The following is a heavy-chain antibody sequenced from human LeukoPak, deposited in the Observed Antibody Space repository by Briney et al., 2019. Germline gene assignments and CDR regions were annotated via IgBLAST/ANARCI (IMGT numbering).Heavy chain of an antibody. J-gene: IGHJ6*02. Sequence: GASVKVSCKASGGTFSSYAISWVRQAPGQGLEWMGGIIPNFGTANYAQKFQGRVTITADESTSTAYMELSSLRSEDTAVYYCARDQPLVVTATTYYYYYGMDVWGQGTTVTVSS. CDR2: IIPNFGTA. V-gene: IGHV1-69*13. D-gene: IGHD2-21*02. CDR3: ARDQPLVVTATTYYYYYGMDV. CDR1: GGTFSSYA.